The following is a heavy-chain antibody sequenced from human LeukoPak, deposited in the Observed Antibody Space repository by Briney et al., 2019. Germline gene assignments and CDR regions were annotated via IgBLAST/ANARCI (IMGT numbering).Heavy chain of an antibody. Sequence: GESLKISCKGSGYSFTSYWIGWVRQMPGKGLEWMWIIYPGDSDTRYSPSFQGQVTISADKSISTAYLQWSSLKASDTAMYYCARASYCSSTSCYGQDYWGQGTLVTVSS. CDR1: GYSFTSYW. D-gene: IGHD2-2*01. CDR2: IYPGDSDT. CDR3: ARASYCSSTSCYGQDY. V-gene: IGHV5-51*01. J-gene: IGHJ4*02.